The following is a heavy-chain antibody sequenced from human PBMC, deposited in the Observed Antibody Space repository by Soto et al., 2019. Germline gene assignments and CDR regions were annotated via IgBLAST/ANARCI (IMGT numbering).Heavy chain of an antibody. CDR3: ARLQCSSTSCYAGY. CDR1: GGSISSYY. D-gene: IGHD2-2*01. CDR2: IYYSGST. Sequence: SETLSLTCTVSGGSISSYYWIWIRQPPGKGLEWIGYIYYSGSTNYNPSLKSRVTISVDTSKNQFSLKLSSVTAADTAVYYCARLQCSSTSCYAGYWGQGTLVTVSS. V-gene: IGHV4-59*08. J-gene: IGHJ4*02.